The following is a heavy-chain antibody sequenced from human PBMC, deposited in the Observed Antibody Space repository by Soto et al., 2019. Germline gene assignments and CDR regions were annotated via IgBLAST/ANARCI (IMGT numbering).Heavy chain of an antibody. CDR3: AKGRFDVVTISPFDH. J-gene: IGHJ4*01. D-gene: IGHD3-3*02. CDR1: GVTFSSFG. Sequence: XGSLRLSCAASGVTFSSFGMHWVRQAPGKGLEWVAVISYDGTEEKYADSVKGRATVSRDNSKNTVYLQMNRLRGDDSAIYYCAKGRFDVVTISPFDHWGQGTLVTVSS. V-gene: IGHV3-30*18. CDR2: ISYDGTEE.